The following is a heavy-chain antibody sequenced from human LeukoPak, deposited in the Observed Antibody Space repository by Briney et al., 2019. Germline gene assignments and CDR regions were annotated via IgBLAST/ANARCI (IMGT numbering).Heavy chain of an antibody. J-gene: IGHJ6*02. CDR1: GFAFSNYW. V-gene: IGHV3-74*03. Sequence: GGSLRLSCAASGFAFSNYWMHWVRQPLGKGLAWVSRINSDGSKTAYADSVKGRLTISRDNAKNTLYLQMNSLTGEDTAVYYCARDRITMVRGVLYHYYGMDVWGQGTTVTVSS. CDR2: INSDGSKT. D-gene: IGHD3-10*01. CDR3: ARDRITMVRGVLYHYYGMDV.